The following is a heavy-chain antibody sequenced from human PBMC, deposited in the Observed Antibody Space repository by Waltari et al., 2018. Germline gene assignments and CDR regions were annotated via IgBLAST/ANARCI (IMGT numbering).Heavy chain of an antibody. D-gene: IGHD7-27*01. J-gene: IGHJ6*03. CDR1: GGPFGGCG. Sequence: VQLVQSGAEVRTPGSSVKVSCKASGGPFGGCGISWVRLLPGQRPEWLGVIIPMFGIPDYSQKFQDRLTITADESTSTAYMELSSLTSEDTAIYFCATHKLGISQHYYHMGAWGKGTTVTISS. CDR2: IIPMFGIP. CDR3: ATHKLGISQHYYHMGA. V-gene: IGHV1-69*12.